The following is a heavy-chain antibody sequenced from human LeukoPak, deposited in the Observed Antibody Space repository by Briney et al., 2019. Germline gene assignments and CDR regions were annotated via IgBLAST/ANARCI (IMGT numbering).Heavy chain of an antibody. CDR1: GYTFTSYH. CDR3: ARDKVAAAGLQADDYYYYYMDV. J-gene: IGHJ6*03. Sequence: GASVKVSCKSSGYTFTSYHMHWVRQAPGQGLEWMGIINPSGGTTNYAQKFRGRVTMTRDTSIRTAYMELSRLRSDDTAVYYCARDKVAAAGLQADDYYYYYMDVWGKGTTVTVSS. CDR2: INPSGGTT. V-gene: IGHV1-46*01. D-gene: IGHD6-13*01.